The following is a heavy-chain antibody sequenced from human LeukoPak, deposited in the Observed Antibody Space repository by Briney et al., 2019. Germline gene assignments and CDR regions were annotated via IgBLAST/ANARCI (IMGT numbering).Heavy chain of an antibody. CDR3: ARAYYYGSGSYYFDY. V-gene: IGHV1-3*01. J-gene: IGHJ4*02. CDR1: GYTFTGYA. D-gene: IGHD3-10*01. Sequence: GASVKVSCKASGYTFTGYAMHWVRQAPGQRLEWMGWINAGNGNTKYSQKFQGRVTITRDTSASTAYMELSSPRSEDTAVYYCARAYYYGSGSYYFDYWGRGTLVTVSS. CDR2: INAGNGNT.